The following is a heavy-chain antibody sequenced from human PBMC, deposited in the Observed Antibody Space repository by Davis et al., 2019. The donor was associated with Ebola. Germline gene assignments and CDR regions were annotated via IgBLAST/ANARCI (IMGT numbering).Heavy chain of an antibody. Sequence: GESLKISCAGSGFTFSNYGMNWVRQAPGKGLEWVSYISSSSSTIYYADSVKGRFTISRDNAKNSLYLQMNSLRDEDTAVYYCARESSYYSVAFDIWGQGTMVTVSS. V-gene: IGHV3-48*02. CDR3: ARESSYYSVAFDI. CDR2: ISSSSSTI. CDR1: GFTFSNYG. J-gene: IGHJ3*02. D-gene: IGHD3-10*02.